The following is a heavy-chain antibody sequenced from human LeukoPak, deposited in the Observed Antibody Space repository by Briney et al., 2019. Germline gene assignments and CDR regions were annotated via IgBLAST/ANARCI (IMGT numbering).Heavy chain of an antibody. D-gene: IGHD5-18*01. CDR3: AIRGYSYRARDNWFDP. CDR2: INHSGST. V-gene: IGHV4-34*01. CDR1: GGSFSGYY. J-gene: IGHJ5*02. Sequence: SETLSLTCAVYGGSFSGYYWSWIRQPPGKGLEWIGQINHSGSTNYNPSLKSRVTISVDTSKNQFSLKLSSVTAADTAVYYCAIRGYSYRARDNWFDPWGQGTLGTVSS.